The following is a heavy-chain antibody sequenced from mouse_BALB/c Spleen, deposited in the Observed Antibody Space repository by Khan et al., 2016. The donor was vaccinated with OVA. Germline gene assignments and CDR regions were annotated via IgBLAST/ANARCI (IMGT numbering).Heavy chain of an antibody. D-gene: IGHD1-1*01. V-gene: IGHV2-9*02. Sequence: QVQLQQSGPGLVAPSQSLSITCTVSGFSLTNYGVHWVRQPPGKGLEWLGVMWAGGSTNYNSALMSRLSITKDNSKSQIFLKVSSLQTDDTAMYYCARPYYGSALVAYWGQGTLVTVSA. J-gene: IGHJ3*01. CDR3: ARPYYGSALVAY. CDR1: GFSLTNYG. CDR2: MWAGGST.